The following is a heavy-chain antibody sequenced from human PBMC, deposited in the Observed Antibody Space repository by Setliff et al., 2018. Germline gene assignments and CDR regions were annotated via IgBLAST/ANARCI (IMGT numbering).Heavy chain of an antibody. CDR1: DFSLSLYS. CDR3: ARERNYGSGTGPDFDK. J-gene: IGHJ4*02. Sequence: GGSLRLSCAASDFSLSLYSMSWVRQAPGKGLEWVSSISSSSSFIYYAESLKGRFTISRDNAKNSVYLQLNSLRADDTALYCCARERNYGSGTGPDFDKWGQGTLVTV. CDR2: ISSSSSFI. V-gene: IGHV3-21*01. D-gene: IGHD3-10*01.